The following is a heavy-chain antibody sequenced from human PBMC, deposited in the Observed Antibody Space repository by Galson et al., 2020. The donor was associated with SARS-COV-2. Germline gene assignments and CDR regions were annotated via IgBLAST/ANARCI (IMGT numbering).Heavy chain of an antibody. Sequence: TGGSLRLPCAASGSTFSSYEMNWVRQAPGKGLEWVSYISISGSTIYYQDSVKGRFTISRDNAKNPLYLQMTSLRAEDTAVYYCARARPRLGDSGSFDIGGQGTVVTVAS. J-gene: IGHJ3*02. CDR1: GSTFSSYE. D-gene: IGHD5-12*01. V-gene: IGHV3-48*03. CDR2: ISISGSTI. CDR3: ARARPRLGDSGSFDI.